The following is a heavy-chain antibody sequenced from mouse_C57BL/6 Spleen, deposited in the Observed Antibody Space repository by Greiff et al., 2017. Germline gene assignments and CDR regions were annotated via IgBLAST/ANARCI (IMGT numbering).Heavy chain of an antibody. CDR3: ARPFYDYEFAY. Sequence: EVQVVESGGGLVQPGGSLKLSCAASGFTFSDYYMYWVRQTPEKRLEWVAYISNGGGSTFYPDTVKGRFTISRDNAKNTLYLQMSRLKSEDTAMYYCARPFYDYEFAYWGQGTLVTVSA. D-gene: IGHD2-4*01. J-gene: IGHJ3*01. CDR2: ISNGGGST. CDR1: GFTFSDYY. V-gene: IGHV5-12*01.